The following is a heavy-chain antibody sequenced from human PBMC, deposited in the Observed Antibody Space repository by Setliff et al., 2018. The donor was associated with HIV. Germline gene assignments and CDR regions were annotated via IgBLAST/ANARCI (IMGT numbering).Heavy chain of an antibody. D-gene: IGHD3-9*01. V-gene: IGHV4-59*01. CDR1: GDPISTYY. J-gene: IGHJ3*01. CDR2: VYLSGST. Sequence: ETLSLTCTVSGDPISTYYWSWVRKPPGKGLEWIGYVYLSGSTSYSPSLRGRVTMSIDTSTNQFSLHLNSVKNSDTAVYYCARSGYTSAFYWVFGAFGVWGQGKMVTVSS. CDR3: ARSGYTSAFYWVFGAFGV.